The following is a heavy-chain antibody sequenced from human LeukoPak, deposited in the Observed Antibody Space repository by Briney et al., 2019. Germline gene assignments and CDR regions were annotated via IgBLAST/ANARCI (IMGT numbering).Heavy chain of an antibody. CDR3: ARDGYNPVAFDI. J-gene: IGHJ3*02. CDR1: GYSISNGYF. CDR2: IYRTGTT. D-gene: IGHD5-24*01. V-gene: IGHV4-38-2*02. Sequence: PSETLSLTCTVSGYSISNGYFWGWIRRPPGKGQEWIGNIYRTGTTFYNPSLQSRVSISVDTSKNTFSLKLKSVTAADTAVYYCARDGYNPVAFDIWGQGTVVTVSS.